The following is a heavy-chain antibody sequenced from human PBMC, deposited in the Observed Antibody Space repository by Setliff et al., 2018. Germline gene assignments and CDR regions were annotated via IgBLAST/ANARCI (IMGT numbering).Heavy chain of an antibody. CDR1: GASISSPTYS. CDR3: ARHPSSGSYYGGSIFYFDD. Sequence: PSETLSLTCTVSGASISSPTYSWGWIRQPPGKGLEWVGTVYSSGSTYYNTSLRGRISISVDTSKNQFSLKLSFVTAADTAVYYCARHPSSGSYYGGSIFYFDDWGPGILVTVSS. V-gene: IGHV4-39*01. D-gene: IGHD1-26*01. CDR2: VYSSGST. J-gene: IGHJ4*02.